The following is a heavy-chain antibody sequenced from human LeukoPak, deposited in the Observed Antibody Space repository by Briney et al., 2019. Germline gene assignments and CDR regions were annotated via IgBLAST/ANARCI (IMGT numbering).Heavy chain of an antibody. CDR2: ISSNGGST. CDR3: ARDGLKGWLQSPSFDY. D-gene: IGHD5-24*01. V-gene: IGHV3-64*01. CDR1: GFTFSSYA. Sequence: QPGRSLRLPCAASGFTFSSYAMHWVRQAPGKGLEYVSAISSNGGSTYYANSVKGRFTISRDNSKNTLYLQMGSLRAEDMAVYYCARDGLKGWLQSPSFDYWGQGTLVTVSS. J-gene: IGHJ4*02.